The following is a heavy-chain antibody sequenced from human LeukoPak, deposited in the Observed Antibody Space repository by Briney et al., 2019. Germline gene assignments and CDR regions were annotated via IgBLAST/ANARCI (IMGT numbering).Heavy chain of an antibody. CDR2: INNDWTAT. CDR1: GFTFNYFW. Sequence: GGSLRLSYPPSGFTFNYFWMHWLRQVPGKGLVWVSGINNDWTATYYADSVKGRFTISRDNAKSTVYLQMNGLGAEYTTVYYCATVSEYGSQGTLVTV. CDR3: ATVSEY. V-gene: IGHV3-74*01. J-gene: IGHJ4*02.